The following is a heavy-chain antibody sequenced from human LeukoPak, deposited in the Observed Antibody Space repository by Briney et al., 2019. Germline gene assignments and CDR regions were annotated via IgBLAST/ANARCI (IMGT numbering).Heavy chain of an antibody. CDR3: ASGGDVYYDSSPLDY. Sequence: GGSLRLSCAASGFTFSSYAMSWVRQAPGKGLEWVSAISGSGGSTYYADSVKGRFTISRDNSKNTLYLQMNSLRAEDTAVYYCASGGDVYYDSSPLDYWGQGTLVTVSS. D-gene: IGHD3-22*01. V-gene: IGHV3-23*01. CDR1: GFTFSSYA. J-gene: IGHJ4*02. CDR2: ISGSGGST.